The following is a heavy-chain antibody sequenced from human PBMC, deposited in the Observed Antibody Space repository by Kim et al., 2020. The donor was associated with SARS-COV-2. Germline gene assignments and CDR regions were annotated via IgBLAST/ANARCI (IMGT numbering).Heavy chain of an antibody. CDR3: AKDGLGIQLWLNVQGYYFDY. CDR1: GFTFSSYA. J-gene: IGHJ4*02. Sequence: GGSLRLSCAASGFTFSSYAMHWVRQAPGKGLEWVAVIWYDGSNKYYADSVKGRFTISRDNSKNTLYLQMNSLRAEDTAVYYCAKDGLGIQLWLNVQGYYFDYWGQGTLVTVSS. CDR2: IWYDGSNK. V-gene: IGHV3-33*06. D-gene: IGHD5-18*01.